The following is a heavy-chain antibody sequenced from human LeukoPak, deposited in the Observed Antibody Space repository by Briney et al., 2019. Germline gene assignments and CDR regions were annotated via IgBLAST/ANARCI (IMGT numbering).Heavy chain of an antibody. CDR1: GFTFSSYG. V-gene: IGHV3-30*02. CDR3: ARVSTYYDSSGYFDY. CDR2: IRYDGSNK. J-gene: IGHJ4*02. D-gene: IGHD3-22*01. Sequence: GGSLRLSCAASGFTFSSYGMHWVRQAPGKGLEWVAFIRYDGSNKYYADSVKGRFTISRDNSKNTLYLQMNSLRAEDTAVYYCARVSTYYDSSGYFDYWGQGTLVTVSS.